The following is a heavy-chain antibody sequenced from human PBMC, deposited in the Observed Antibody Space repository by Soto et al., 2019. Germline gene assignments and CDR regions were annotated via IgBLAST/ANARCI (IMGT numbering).Heavy chain of an antibody. J-gene: IGHJ6*02. CDR3: AHRSSSSSPGSYYYYYGMDV. Sequence: SGPTLVNPTQTLTLTCTFSGFSLSTSGVGVGWIRQPPGKALEWLALIYWNDDKRYSPSLKSRLTITKDTSKNQVVLTMTNMDPVDTATYYCAHRSSSSSPGSYYYYYGMDVWGQGTTVTVSS. CDR2: IYWNDDK. V-gene: IGHV2-5*01. D-gene: IGHD2-2*01. CDR1: GFSLSTSGVG.